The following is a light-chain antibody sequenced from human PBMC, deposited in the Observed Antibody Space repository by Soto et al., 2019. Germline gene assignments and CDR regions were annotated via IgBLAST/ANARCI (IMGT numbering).Light chain of an antibody. Sequence: DIQMTQSPSSLSASVGDTVTITCQTSQSISNYLNWYHQKPGKAPKLLIYAASTLQSGVPSRFSGSGSGTDFTLTISSLQPEDFETYYCQQYNSYSWTFGQGTKVEIK. J-gene: IGKJ1*01. CDR3: QQYNSYSWT. CDR2: AAS. CDR1: QSISNY. V-gene: IGKV1-39*01.